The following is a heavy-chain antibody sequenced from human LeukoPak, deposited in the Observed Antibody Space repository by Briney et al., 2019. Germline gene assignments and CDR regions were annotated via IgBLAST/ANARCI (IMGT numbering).Heavy chain of an antibody. CDR1: GFTLSSYT. Sequence: GGSLRLSCAASGFTLSSYTVNWVRQAPGQVLEWVSSISSSSDYIYYADSVKGRFTISRDNAKNSLYLQMNSLRAEDTAVYYCARDGGYTNFDYWGQGTLVTVSS. D-gene: IGHD6-13*01. CDR3: ARDGGYTNFDY. J-gene: IGHJ4*02. V-gene: IGHV3-21*01. CDR2: ISSSSDYI.